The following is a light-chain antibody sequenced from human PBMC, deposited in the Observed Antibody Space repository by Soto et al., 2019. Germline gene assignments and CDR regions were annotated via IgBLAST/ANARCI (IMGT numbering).Light chain of an antibody. J-gene: IGKJ5*01. CDR1: PSVSSSY. Sequence: EIVLTQSPGTLSLSPGERATLSCRASPSVSSSYLAWYQQKPGQAPRLLIYGASGRATGIPDRFSGSGSGTDFTLTISRLEPEDFAVYYCQQYGSSPGITFGQGTRLEIK. CDR3: QQYGSSPGIT. V-gene: IGKV3-20*01. CDR2: GAS.